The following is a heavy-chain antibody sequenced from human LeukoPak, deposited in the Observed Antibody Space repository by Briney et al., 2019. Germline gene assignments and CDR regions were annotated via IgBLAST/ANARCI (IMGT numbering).Heavy chain of an antibody. V-gene: IGHV3-23*01. CDR2: ISSSGDTT. J-gene: IGHJ4*02. Sequence: HPGGSLRLSCAASGFVFSTYAMGSVRHAPGKGLEWVSAISSSGDTTYYADSVKGQFTLSRDNSKNTLDLQMSSLRAEDSAMYHGAKVKALEAVASYFDYWGQGTLVTVSS. CDR3: AKVKALEAVASYFDY. CDR1: GFVFSTYA. D-gene: IGHD5-24*01.